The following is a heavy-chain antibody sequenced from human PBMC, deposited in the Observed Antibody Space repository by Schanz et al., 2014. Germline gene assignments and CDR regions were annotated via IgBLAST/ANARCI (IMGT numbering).Heavy chain of an antibody. CDR2: IWSDGSGK. CDR1: GFTFSDYY. CDR3: AREQIMAAAGLVDY. Sequence: QVQLVESGGGLVKPGGSLRLSCAASGFTFSDYYMSWIRQAPGKGLEWVAVIWSDGSGKYYADSVKGRFTISRDSPKNTLYLQMNSLRAEDTAVYYCAREQIMAAAGLVDYWGHGTLVTVSS. J-gene: IGHJ4*01. D-gene: IGHD6-13*01. V-gene: IGHV3-33*08.